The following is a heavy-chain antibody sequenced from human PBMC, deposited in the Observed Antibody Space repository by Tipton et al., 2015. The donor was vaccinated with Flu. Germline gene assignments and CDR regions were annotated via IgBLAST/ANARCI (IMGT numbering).Heavy chain of an antibody. CDR3: ARGLKKSSGGGGNDELFDN. Sequence: QLVQSGAEVRRPGSSVKVSCKASGATFNTYAFTWVRQAPGQGLEWVGRIIPITGVTNYAQKFQGRVTITADKSTSAAYVEVNSLKSEDTAVYYCARGLKKSSGGGGNDELFDNWGQGTLVIVSS. CDR1: GATFNTYA. D-gene: IGHD1-1*01. CDR2: IIPITGVT. V-gene: IGHV1-69*09. J-gene: IGHJ4*02.